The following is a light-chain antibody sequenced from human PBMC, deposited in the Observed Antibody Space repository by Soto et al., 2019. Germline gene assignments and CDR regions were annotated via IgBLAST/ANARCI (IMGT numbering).Light chain of an antibody. J-gene: IGLJ1*01. V-gene: IGLV2-23*01. Sequence: QSVLTQPASVSGSPGQSITISCTGTSSDVGSYNLVSWYQQHPGKAPKLMIYEGSKRPSGVSNRFSGSKSGNTAPLTISGLQAQDEAAYYCCSYAGSSSYVLGNGTKLTV. CDR2: EGS. CDR3: CSYAGSSSYV. CDR1: SSDVGSYNL.